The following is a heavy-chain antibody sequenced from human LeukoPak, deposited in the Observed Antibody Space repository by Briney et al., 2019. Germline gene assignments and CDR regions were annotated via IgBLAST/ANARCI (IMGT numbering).Heavy chain of an antibody. J-gene: IGHJ4*02. Sequence: GGSLRLSCAASGFTVSSNEMSWVRQAPGKGLEWVSSISGGSTYYADSGKGRFTISRDNSKNTLHLQMNSLRAEDTAVYYCAGDKTTGGWYEFDYWGQGTLVTVSS. CDR2: ISGGST. V-gene: IGHV3-38-3*01. CDR3: AGDKTTGGWYEFDY. D-gene: IGHD6-19*01. CDR1: GFTVSSNE.